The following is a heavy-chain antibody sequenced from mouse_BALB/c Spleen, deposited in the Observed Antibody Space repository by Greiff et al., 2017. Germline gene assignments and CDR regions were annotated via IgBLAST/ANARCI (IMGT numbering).Heavy chain of an antibody. CDR3: ARDGHYYGSSPWFAY. V-gene: IGHV5-4*02. D-gene: IGHD1-1*01. CDR1: GFTFSDYY. J-gene: IGHJ3*01. Sequence: EVLLVESGGGLVKPGGSLKLSCAASGFTFSDYYMYWVRQTPEKRLEWVATISDGGSYTYYPDSVKGRFTISRDNAKNNLYLQMCSLKSEDTAMYYCARDGHYYGSSPWFAYWGQGTLVTVSA. CDR2: ISDGGSYT.